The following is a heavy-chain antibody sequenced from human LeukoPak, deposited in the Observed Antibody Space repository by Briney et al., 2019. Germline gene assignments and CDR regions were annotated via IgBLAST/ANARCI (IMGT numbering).Heavy chain of an antibody. D-gene: IGHD3-16*02. V-gene: IGHV3-21*01. CDR3: ASTYDYVWGSFRTGYFDY. J-gene: IGHJ4*02. CDR1: GFTFSSYS. Sequence: GGSLRLSCTVSGFTFSSYSMNWVRQAPGKGLEWVSHINGRSSDIYYADSVKGRFTISRDNAKTSLYLQMSSLRAEDTAVYYCASTYDYVWGSFRTGYFDYWGQGTLVTVSS. CDR2: INGRSSDI.